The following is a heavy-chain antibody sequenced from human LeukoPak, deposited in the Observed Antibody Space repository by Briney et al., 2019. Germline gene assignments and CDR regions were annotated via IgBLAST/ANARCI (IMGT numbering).Heavy chain of an antibody. Sequence: GGSLRLSCAVSGITLSNYGMSWVRQAPGKGLEWVAGIGGSGGGTNYADSVKGRFTISRDNSKNTLYLQMNSLGAEDTAVYFCAKRGVVIRVILVGFHKEAYYFDSWGQGALVTVSS. CDR2: IGGSGGGT. V-gene: IGHV3-23*01. CDR3: AKRGVVIRVILVGFHKEAYYFDS. J-gene: IGHJ4*02. D-gene: IGHD3-22*01. CDR1: GITLSNYG.